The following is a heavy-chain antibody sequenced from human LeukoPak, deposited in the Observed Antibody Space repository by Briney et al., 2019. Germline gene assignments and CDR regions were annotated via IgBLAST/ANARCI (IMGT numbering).Heavy chain of an antibody. D-gene: IGHD3-22*01. CDR1: GFTFSSYS. V-gene: IGHV3-48*04. CDR3: ARPDYYDIGAFDI. J-gene: IGHJ3*02. Sequence: GGSLRLSCAASGFTFSSYSMHWVRQAPGKGLEWVSYISSSSSTIYYADSVKGRFTISRDNAKNSLYLQMNSLRAEDTAVYYCARPDYYDIGAFDIWGQGTMVTVSS. CDR2: ISSSSSTI.